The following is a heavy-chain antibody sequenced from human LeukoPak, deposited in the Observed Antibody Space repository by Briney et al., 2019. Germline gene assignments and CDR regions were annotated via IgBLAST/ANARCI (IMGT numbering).Heavy chain of an antibody. D-gene: IGHD3-10*01. J-gene: IGHJ6*04. CDR1: GGSVTSGTYY. V-gene: IGHV4-61*01. CDR2: ISYNENT. Sequence: SETLSLTCTVSGGSVTSGTYYWTWIRQPPGKGLERIAYISYNENTNYNPSLKSRLTISLDTSKNQFSLRLSFVTAADTAVYYCAREASLVRGIFITRYALDVWGKGTTVTVSS. CDR3: AREASLVRGIFITRYALDV.